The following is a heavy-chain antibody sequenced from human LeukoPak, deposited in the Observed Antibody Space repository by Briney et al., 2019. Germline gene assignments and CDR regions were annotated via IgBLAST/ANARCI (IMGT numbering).Heavy chain of an antibody. CDR1: GYTLTELS. Sequence: GASVKVSCKVSGYTLTELSMHWVRQAPGKGLEWMGGFDPEDGETIYAQKFQGRVTMTEDTSTDTAYMELSSLRSEDTAVYYCARVGGSGSYSIGWFDPWGQGTLVTVSS. CDR3: ARVGGSGSYSIGWFDP. V-gene: IGHV1-24*01. CDR2: FDPEDGET. J-gene: IGHJ5*02. D-gene: IGHD3-10*01.